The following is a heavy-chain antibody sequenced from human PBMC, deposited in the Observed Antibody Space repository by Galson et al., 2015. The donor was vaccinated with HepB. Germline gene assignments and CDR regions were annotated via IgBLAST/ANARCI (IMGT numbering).Heavy chain of an antibody. CDR2: INPNSGGT. V-gene: IGHV1-2*02. D-gene: IGHD3-3*01. CDR3: ARGDEYYDFWSGYYRARGMDV. Sequence: VRQAPGQGLEWMGWINPNSGGTNYAQKCQGRVTMTRDTSISTAYMELSRLSSDDTAVYYCARGDEYYDFWSGYYRARGMDVWGQGTTVTVSS. J-gene: IGHJ6*02.